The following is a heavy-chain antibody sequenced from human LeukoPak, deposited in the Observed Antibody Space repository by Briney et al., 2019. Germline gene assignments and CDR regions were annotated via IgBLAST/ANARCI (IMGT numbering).Heavy chain of an antibody. J-gene: IGHJ4*02. CDR2: INPHSGGT. Sequence: ASVKVSCKASGYTFTDYYIHWVRQAPGQGLEWMGWINPHSGGTNFAQTFQGRVTMTRDTSISTVYMDLSRLRFDDTAVYYCATTYYGSGTSLASGAGDRRWYFDYWGQGTLVTVSS. V-gene: IGHV1-2*02. D-gene: IGHD3-10*01. CDR3: ATTYYGSGTSLASGAGDRRWYFDY. CDR1: GYTFTDYY.